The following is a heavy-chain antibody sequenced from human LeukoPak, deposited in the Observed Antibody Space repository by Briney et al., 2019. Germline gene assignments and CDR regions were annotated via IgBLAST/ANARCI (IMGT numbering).Heavy chain of an antibody. D-gene: IGHD2-2*01. J-gene: IGHJ4*02. CDR1: GFTFSNYW. Sequence: GGSLRLSCAASGFTFSNYWMHWVRQAPGKGLVWGSRINTDGSSTSYADSVKGRFTISRDNAKNTLYLQMNSLRAEDTAVYYCARDLRYCSSTSCYDPNFDYWGQGTLVTVSS. CDR2: INTDGSST. CDR3: ARDLRYCSSTSCYDPNFDY. V-gene: IGHV3-74*01.